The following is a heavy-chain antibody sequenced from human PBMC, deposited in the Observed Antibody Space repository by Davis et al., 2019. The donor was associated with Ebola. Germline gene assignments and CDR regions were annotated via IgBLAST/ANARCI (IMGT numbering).Heavy chain of an antibody. CDR1: GYTFTGYY. J-gene: IGHJ6*02. V-gene: IGHV1-69*13. CDR3: ASPGQLWFKSYYDSSGYYYYYGMDV. D-gene: IGHD3-22*01. CDR2: IIPIFGTA. Sequence: AASVKVSCKASGYTFTGYYMHWVRQAPGQGLEWMGGIIPIFGTANYAQKFQGRVTITADESTSTAYMELSSLRSEDTAVYYCASPGQLWFKSYYDSSGYYYYYGMDVWGQGTTVTVSS.